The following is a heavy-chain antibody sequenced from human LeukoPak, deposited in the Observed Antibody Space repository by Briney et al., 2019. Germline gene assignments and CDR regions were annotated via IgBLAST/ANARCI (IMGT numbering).Heavy chain of an antibody. CDR3: ARDRLGPMEYYYYGMDV. J-gene: IGHJ6*02. CDR1: GFTVSSNY. D-gene: IGHD3-10*01. Sequence: GGSLRLSCAASGFTVSSNYMSWVRQAPGKGLEWVSVIYSGGSTYYADSVKGRFTISRDNSKNTLYLQMNSLRAEDTAVYYCARDRLGPMEYYYYGMDVWGQGTTVTVSS. CDR2: IYSGGST. V-gene: IGHV3-66*01.